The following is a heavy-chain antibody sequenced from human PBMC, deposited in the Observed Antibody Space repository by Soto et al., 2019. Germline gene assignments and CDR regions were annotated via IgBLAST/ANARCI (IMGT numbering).Heavy chain of an antibody. J-gene: IGHJ6*02. V-gene: IGHV4-34*01. D-gene: IGHD6-6*01. CDR1: GGSFSGYY. CDR3: ARGAARPHYYYYGMDV. Sequence: SETLSLTCAVYGGSFSGYYWSWIRQPPGKGLEWIGEINDSGSTNYNPSLKSRVTISVDTSKNQFSLKLSSVTAADTAVYYCARGAARPHYYYYGMDVWGQGTTVTVPS. CDR2: INDSGST.